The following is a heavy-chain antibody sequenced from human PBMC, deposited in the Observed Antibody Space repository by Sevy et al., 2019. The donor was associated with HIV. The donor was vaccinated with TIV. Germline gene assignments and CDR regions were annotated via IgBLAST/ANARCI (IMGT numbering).Heavy chain of an antibody. V-gene: IGHV3-23*01. CDR2: ISGRGVST. Sequence: GGSLRLSCETSGFMFSSYAMSWVRQAPGKGLEWVSLISGRGVSTYYADSVKGRFTISRDNSENMLYLQMNSLRAEDTAVYHCAKDLGYCTNGVCYRGGSYFDYWGQGTLVTVSS. CDR3: AKDLGYCTNGVCYRGGSYFDY. D-gene: IGHD2-8*01. CDR1: GFMFSSYA. J-gene: IGHJ4*02.